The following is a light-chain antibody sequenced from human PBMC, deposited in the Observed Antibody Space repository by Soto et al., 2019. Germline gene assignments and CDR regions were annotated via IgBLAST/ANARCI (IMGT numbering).Light chain of an antibody. J-gene: IGKJ4*01. CDR3: QQANSLPLT. CDR2: AAS. Sequence: DIQITHSPSTLSGPVGDRVTITFRASQTISSWLAWYQQKPGKAPKLLIYAASSLQGGVPSRFSGSGSGTDFTLTISSLQPEDFATYYCQQANSLPLTFGGGTKVDIK. V-gene: IGKV1-12*01. CDR1: QTISSW.